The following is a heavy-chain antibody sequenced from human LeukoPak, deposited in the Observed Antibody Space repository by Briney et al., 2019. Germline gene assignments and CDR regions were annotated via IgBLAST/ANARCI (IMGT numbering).Heavy chain of an antibody. CDR2: ITYSGST. CDR1: GGSISSSTYY. CDR3: ARQGVGATDC. J-gene: IGHJ4*02. Sequence: SETLSLTCTVSGGSISSSTYYWAWIRQSPGKGLEWIGSITYSGSTYYNPSLESRFTISVDTSKNQFSLRLISVTAVDTAVYYCARQGVGATDCWGQGTLVTVSS. V-gene: IGHV4-39*01. D-gene: IGHD1-26*01.